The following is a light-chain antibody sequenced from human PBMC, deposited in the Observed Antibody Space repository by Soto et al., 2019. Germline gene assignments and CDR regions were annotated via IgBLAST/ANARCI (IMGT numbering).Light chain of an antibody. CDR3: AEWDESLSGPYV. CDR2: RNN. V-gene: IGLV1-47*01. Sequence: QSVLTQPPSASGTPGQRVTISCSGSSSNIGSNYVYWYQQLPGAAPKLLIYRNNQRPSGVPDRFSGSKSGTSASLAISGLRSEDEADYYCAEWDESLSGPYVFGAGTKVTVL. CDR1: SSNIGSNY. J-gene: IGLJ1*01.